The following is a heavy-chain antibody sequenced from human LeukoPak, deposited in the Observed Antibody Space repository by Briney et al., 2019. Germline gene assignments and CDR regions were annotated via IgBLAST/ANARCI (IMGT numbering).Heavy chain of an antibody. D-gene: IGHD2-15*01. CDR2: IYSGGNT. Sequence: GGSLRLSCAASGFXVSDNYISWVRQAPGKGLEWVSVIYSGGNTYSADSVKGRFTISRDNSKNTLYLQMNSLRAEDTAVYYCARTGYGFNYFDYWGQGTLVTVSS. J-gene: IGHJ4*02. CDR1: GFXVSDNY. V-gene: IGHV3-53*01. CDR3: ARTGYGFNYFDY.